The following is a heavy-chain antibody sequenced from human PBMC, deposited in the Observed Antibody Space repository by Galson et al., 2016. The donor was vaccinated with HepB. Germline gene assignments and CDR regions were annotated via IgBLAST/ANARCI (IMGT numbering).Heavy chain of an antibody. D-gene: IGHD3-10*02. CDR1: GLTFSRYV. CDR3: AKRHEFCPPVGCSVDY. V-gene: IGHV3-30*18. CDR2: DSMDGRRK. J-gene: IGHJ4*02. Sequence: SLRLSCAASGLTFSRYVMHWVRQAPGKGLEWVAADSMDGRRKFYSDSVRGRFTISRDNSNNMLFLQMDSLRPDDTAVYYCAKRHEFCPPVGCSVDYWGQGTLVSVSS.